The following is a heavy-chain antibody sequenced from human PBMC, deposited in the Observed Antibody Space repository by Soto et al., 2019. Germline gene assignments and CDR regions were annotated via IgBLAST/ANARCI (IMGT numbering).Heavy chain of an antibody. CDR1: GYTFTRYG. Sequence: ASVKVSCKTSGYTFTRYGISWVRQAPGQGLEWMGWISGYNGETKYAQKYQDRDSMTIDTSTGTTYIKKRSLTSDDTAIYYCAKNGQPPYYYYGLDVWG. CDR3: AKNGQPPYYYYGLDV. CDR2: ISGYNGET. J-gene: IGHJ6*02. V-gene: IGHV1-18*01. D-gene: IGHD2-8*01.